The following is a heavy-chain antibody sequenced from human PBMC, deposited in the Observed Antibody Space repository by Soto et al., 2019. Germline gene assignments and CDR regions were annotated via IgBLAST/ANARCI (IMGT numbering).Heavy chain of an antibody. CDR2: ISYDGSNK. Sequence: QVQLVESGGGVVQPGRSLRLSCAASGFTFSSYAKHWVRQATGKELEWVAVISYDGSNKYYADSVKGRFTISRDNSKNTLYLQMNSLRAEDTAVYYCSRVPSSSGRAHFNYLGQGTLVTVSS. CDR3: SRVPSSSGRAHFNY. V-gene: IGHV3-30-3*01. J-gene: IGHJ4*02. CDR1: GFTFSSYA. D-gene: IGHD2-15*01.